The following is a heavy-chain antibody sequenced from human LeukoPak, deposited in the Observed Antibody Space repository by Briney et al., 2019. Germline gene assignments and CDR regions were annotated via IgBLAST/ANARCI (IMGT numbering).Heavy chain of an antibody. Sequence: GASVKVSCKASGYTFTGYYMHLVRQAPGQGLEWMGWISAYNGNTNYAQKLQGRVTMTTDTSTSTAYMELRSLRSDDTAVYYCARWPSSYFDYWGQGTLVTVSS. J-gene: IGHJ4*02. CDR1: GYTFTGYY. CDR2: ISAYNGNT. CDR3: ARWPSSYFDY. V-gene: IGHV1-18*04.